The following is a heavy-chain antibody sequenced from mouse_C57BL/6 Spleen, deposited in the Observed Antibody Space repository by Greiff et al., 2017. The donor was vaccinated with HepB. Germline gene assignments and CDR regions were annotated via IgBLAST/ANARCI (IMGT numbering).Heavy chain of an antibody. CDR3: ARGDFIYYYGSSYISFAY. CDR1: GYTFTSYW. V-gene: IGHV1-64*01. J-gene: IGHJ3*01. CDR2: IHPNSGST. D-gene: IGHD1-1*01. Sequence: QVQLQQPGAELVKPGASVKLSCKASGYTFTSYWMHWVKQRPGQGLEWIGMIHPNSGSTNYNEKFKSKATLTVDKSSSTAYMQLSSLTSEDSAVYYCARGDFIYYYGSSYISFAYWGQGTLVTVSA.